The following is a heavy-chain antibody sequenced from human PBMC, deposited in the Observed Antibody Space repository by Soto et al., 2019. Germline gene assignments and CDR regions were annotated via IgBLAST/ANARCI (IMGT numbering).Heavy chain of an antibody. V-gene: IGHV1-69*13. CDR1: GGTFSSYA. Sequence: SVKVSCKASGGTFSSYAISWVRQAPGQGLEWMGGIIPIFGTANYAQKFQGRVTITADESTSTAYMELSSLRSEDTAVYYCARLRYCSSTGCYNIAADDAFDIWGQGTMVTVSS. CDR3: ARLRYCSSTGCYNIAADDAFDI. J-gene: IGHJ3*02. D-gene: IGHD2-2*02. CDR2: IIPIFGTA.